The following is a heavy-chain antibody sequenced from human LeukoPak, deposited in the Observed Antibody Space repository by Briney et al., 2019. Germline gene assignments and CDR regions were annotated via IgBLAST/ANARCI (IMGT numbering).Heavy chain of an antibody. Sequence: SVKVSCKASGGTLSSYAISWVRQAPGQGLEWIGGIIPIFGTANYAQKFQGRVTITTDESKSTAYMELSSLRTEDTAVYYCARERSTNWFDPWGQGTLVTVST. J-gene: IGHJ5*02. CDR2: IIPIFGTA. CDR3: ARERSTNWFDP. D-gene: IGHD2-2*01. CDR1: GGTLSSYA. V-gene: IGHV1-69*05.